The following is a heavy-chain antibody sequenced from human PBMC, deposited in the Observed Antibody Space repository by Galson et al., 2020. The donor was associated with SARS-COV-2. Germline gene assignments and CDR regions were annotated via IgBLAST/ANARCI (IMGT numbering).Heavy chain of an antibody. V-gene: IGHV1-24*01. CDR1: GYTLTELS. CDR3: ATGAAVAGSPQYYYYYYGMDV. D-gene: IGHD6-19*01. CDR2: FDPEDGET. J-gene: IGHJ6*02. Sequence: ASVKVYCKASGYTLTELSMHWVRQAPGKGLEWMGGFDPEDGETIYAQKFQGRVTMTEDTSTDTAYMELSSLRSEDTAVYYCATGAAVAGSPQYYYYYYGMDVWGQGTTVTVSS.